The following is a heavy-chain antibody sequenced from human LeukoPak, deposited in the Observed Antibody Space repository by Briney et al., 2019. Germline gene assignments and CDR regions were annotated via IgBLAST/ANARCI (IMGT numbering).Heavy chain of an antibody. J-gene: IGHJ2*01. CDR3: ARDGPLYYGARHWYFDL. V-gene: IGHV4-34*01. D-gene: IGHD4-17*01. Sequence: PSETLSLTCAVYGGSFSGYYWSWIRQPPGKGLEWIGEINHSGSTNYNPSLKSRVTISVDTSKNQFSLKLSSVTAADTAVYYCARDGPLYYGARHWYFDLWGRGTLVTVSS. CDR1: GGSFSGYY. CDR2: INHSGST.